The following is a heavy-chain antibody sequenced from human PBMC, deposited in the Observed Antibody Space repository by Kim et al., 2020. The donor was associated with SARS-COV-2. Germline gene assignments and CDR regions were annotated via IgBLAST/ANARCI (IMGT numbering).Heavy chain of an antibody. CDR2: K. CDR3: ARDSLNAFDI. Sequence: KYYTDSVRGRFTISRDNSKNTLYLQINSLRPEDTAVYYCARDSLNAFDIWGQGTMVTVSS. V-gene: IGHV3-30*10. J-gene: IGHJ3*02.